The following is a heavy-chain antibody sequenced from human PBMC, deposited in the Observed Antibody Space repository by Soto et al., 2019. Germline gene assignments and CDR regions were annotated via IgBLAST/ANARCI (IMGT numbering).Heavy chain of an antibody. Sequence: SVKVSCKASGYIFPGYHIHWVRPAPARVLEWMGWINPNSGDTEYAQNLQGRVTMTRDTSLKLVYMEMSGLKSDDTAVYYCARDARGTRGFDEMDIWGQGTTVTVSS. V-gene: IGHV1-2*02. CDR2: INPNSGDT. CDR1: GYIFPGYH. J-gene: IGHJ6*02. CDR3: ARDARGTRGFDEMDI. D-gene: IGHD3-9*01.